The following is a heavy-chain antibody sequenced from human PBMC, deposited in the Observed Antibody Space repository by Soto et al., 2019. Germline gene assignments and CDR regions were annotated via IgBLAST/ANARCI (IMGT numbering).Heavy chain of an antibody. CDR2: ISNDGSSE. D-gene: IGHD3-10*01. V-gene: IGHV3-30-3*01. CDR1: GFSFNFYA. Sequence: QVQLVESGGGVVQPGRSLRISCAATGFSFNFYAMYWVRQAPGKGLEWVAMISNDGSSENYADSVRGRFIISRDNSKKTLFLQMNSLRPEDTATYYGVRDSGAYYGPFWYFDLGGRGTLVTVSS. J-gene: IGHJ2*01. CDR3: VRDSGAYYGPFWYFDL.